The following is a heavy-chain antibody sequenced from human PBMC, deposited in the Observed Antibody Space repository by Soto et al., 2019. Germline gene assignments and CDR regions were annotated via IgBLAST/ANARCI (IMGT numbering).Heavy chain of an antibody. J-gene: IGHJ6*02. D-gene: IGHD1-1*01. CDR1: GFSLTSPGMC. CDR3: APSIRGQRRFNGMDV. Sequence: SGPTLVNPTETLTLTCTFSGFSLTSPGMCVSWIRQPPGKALEWLALIERDDDDKYYSTSLKTRLTISKDTRKNQVVLTMANMEPADTGTYYCAPSIRGQRRFNGMDVWRPGTTLTVSS. CDR2: IERDDDDK. V-gene: IGHV2-70*12.